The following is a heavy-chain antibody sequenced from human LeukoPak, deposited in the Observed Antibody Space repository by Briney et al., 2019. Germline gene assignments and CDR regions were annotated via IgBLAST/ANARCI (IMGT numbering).Heavy chain of an antibody. CDR1: GYTFTDYY. Sequence: ASVTVSCKALGYTFTDYYIHWVRLASGQGLEWVGWMNPKNFDTKYAQKFQGRVTMTRDTSINTAYMGLSRLSSDDTAVYYCARDMDSGPDFFDYWGLGTLVTVAS. CDR3: ARDMDSGPDFFDY. CDR2: MNPKNFDT. V-gene: IGHV1-2*02. J-gene: IGHJ4*02. D-gene: IGHD1-26*01.